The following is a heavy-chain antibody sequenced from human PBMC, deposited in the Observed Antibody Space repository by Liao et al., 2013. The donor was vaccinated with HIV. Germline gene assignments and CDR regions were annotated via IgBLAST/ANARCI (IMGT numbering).Heavy chain of an antibody. Sequence: QVQLQESGPGLVKPSQTLSLTCTVSGGSISSGSYYWSWIRQPAGKGLEWIGRIYTSGSTNYNPSLKSRVTISVDTSKNQFSLKLSSVTAADTAVYYCARAGVAAQPHWYFDLWGRGTLVTVSS. CDR2: IYTSGST. V-gene: IGHV4-61*02. CDR3: ARAGVAAQPHWYFDL. CDR1: GGSISSGSYY. J-gene: IGHJ2*01. D-gene: IGHD6-13*01.